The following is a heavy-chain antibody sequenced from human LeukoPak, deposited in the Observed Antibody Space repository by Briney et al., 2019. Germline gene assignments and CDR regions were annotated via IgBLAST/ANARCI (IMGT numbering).Heavy chain of an antibody. Sequence: GGSLRLSCAASGFTVSSNYMSWVRQAPGKGLEWVSVIYTDGSRYHADSVKGRFSISRDDSKNTLYLQMNSLRADDTAVYFCARLRGDYSFDYWGQGTLVTVSP. D-gene: IGHD4-17*01. CDR2: IYTDGSR. CDR3: ARLRGDYSFDY. J-gene: IGHJ4*02. CDR1: GFTVSSNY. V-gene: IGHV3-66*04.